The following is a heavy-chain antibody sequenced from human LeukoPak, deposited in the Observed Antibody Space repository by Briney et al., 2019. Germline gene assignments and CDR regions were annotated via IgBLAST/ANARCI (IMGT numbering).Heavy chain of an antibody. J-gene: IGHJ4*02. CDR1: GFTFSSYI. V-gene: IGHV3-48*04. CDR2: ISSSSSTI. CDR3: ARNLLVYSSSGFDY. D-gene: IGHD6-6*01. Sequence: GGSLRLSCAASGFTFSSYIMNWVRQAPGKGLEWASYISSSSSTIYYADSVKGRFTISRDNAKNSLYLQMNSLRAEDTAVYYCARNLLVYSSSGFDYWGQGTLVTVSS.